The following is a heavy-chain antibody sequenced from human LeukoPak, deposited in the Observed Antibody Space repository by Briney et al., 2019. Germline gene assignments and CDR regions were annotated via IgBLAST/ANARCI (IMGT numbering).Heavy chain of an antibody. CDR3: AKDWNDGGNY. CDR1: GFTFSRNW. CDR2: INQDGNQI. V-gene: IGHV3-7*01. Sequence: GGSLRLSCAASGFTFSRNWMHWVRQAPGKGLEWVANINQDGNQIYYVDSVKGRFTISRDNAKNSLYLQMNSLTVEDTAVYYCAKDWNDGGNYWGQGSLVTVSS. J-gene: IGHJ4*02. D-gene: IGHD1-1*01.